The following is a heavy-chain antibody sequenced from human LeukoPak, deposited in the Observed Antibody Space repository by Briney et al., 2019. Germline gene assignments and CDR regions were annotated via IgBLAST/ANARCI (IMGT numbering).Heavy chain of an antibody. D-gene: IGHD3-9*01. V-gene: IGHV4-59*11. J-gene: IGHJ6*03. CDR2: IYYSGST. Sequence: SETLSLTCTVSGGSISSHYWSWIRQPPGQGLEGFGYIYYSGSTNYNPSLKSRVTISVDTSKNQFSLKLSSVTAADTAVYYCAREYIDNYYYYYYMDVWGKGTTVTVSS. CDR1: GGSISSHY. CDR3: AREYIDNYYYYYYMDV.